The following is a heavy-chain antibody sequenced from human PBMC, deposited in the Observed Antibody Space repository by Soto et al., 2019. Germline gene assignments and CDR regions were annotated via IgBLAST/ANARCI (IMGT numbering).Heavy chain of an antibody. CDR3: ARLIVDTAMVTYYFDY. Sequence: ASVKVSCKASGYTFTSYGISWVRQAPGQGLEWMGWISAYNGNTNYAQKLQGRVTMTTDTSTSTAYMELRSLRSDDTAVYYCARLIVDTAMVTYYFDYWGQGTLVTVSS. V-gene: IGHV1-18*01. CDR2: ISAYNGNT. J-gene: IGHJ4*02. CDR1: GYTFTSYG. D-gene: IGHD5-18*01.